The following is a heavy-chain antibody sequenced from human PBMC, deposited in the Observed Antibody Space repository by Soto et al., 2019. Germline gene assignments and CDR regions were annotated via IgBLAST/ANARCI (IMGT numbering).Heavy chain of an antibody. CDR1: GGSISTSAYY. D-gene: IGHD2-15*01. CDR3: GRHRDCGGRSCDFDY. V-gene: IGHV4-39*01. J-gene: IGHJ4*02. Sequence: SETLSLTCTVSGGSISTSAYYWSWIRQSPGKELEWLATIYYSGITYYNPSLRSRVTVSVDTSKNQFSLRLSSVTAADTAVFYCGRHRDCGGRSCDFDYWGQGAVVTASS. CDR2: IYYSGIT.